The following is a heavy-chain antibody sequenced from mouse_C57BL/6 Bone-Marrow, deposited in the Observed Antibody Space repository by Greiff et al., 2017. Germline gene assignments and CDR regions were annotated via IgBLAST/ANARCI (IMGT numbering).Heavy chain of an antibody. Sequence: EVKLMESGGGLVKPGGSLKLSCAASGFTFSDYGMHWVRQAPEKGLEWVAYISSGSSTIYYADTVKGRFTISRDNAKNTLFLQMTSLRSEDTAMYYCARNYWDYFDYWGQGTTLTVSS. D-gene: IGHD1-1*01. CDR1: GFTFSDYG. CDR3: ARNYWDYFDY. CDR2: ISSGSSTI. J-gene: IGHJ2*01. V-gene: IGHV5-17*01.